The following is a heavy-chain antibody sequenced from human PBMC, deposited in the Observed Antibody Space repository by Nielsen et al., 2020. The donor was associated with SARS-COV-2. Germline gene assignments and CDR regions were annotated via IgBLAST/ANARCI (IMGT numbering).Heavy chain of an antibody. CDR3: ARDCSCGLGSSPSYYFDY. CDR1: GGSISSNNW. V-gene: IGHV4-4*02. CDR2: INHRGST. J-gene: IGHJ4*02. D-gene: IGHD7-27*01. Sequence: SETLSLTCAVSGGSISSNNWWSWVRQPPGKGLEWIGEINHRGSTNYSPSLKTRVTISVDKSKNQFSLELRSVTAADTAVYYCARDCSCGLGSSPSYYFDYWGQGTLVTVSS.